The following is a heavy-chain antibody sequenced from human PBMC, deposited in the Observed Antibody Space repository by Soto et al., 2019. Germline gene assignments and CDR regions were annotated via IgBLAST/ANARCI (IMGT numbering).Heavy chain of an antibody. V-gene: IGHV1-69*02. J-gene: IGHJ4*02. CDR3: ARGEQQPNFDY. CDR1: GGTFISYT. Sequence: SVKVSCKASGGTFISYTISWVRQAPAQGLEWMGRIIPILGIANYAQKFQGRVTITADKSTSTAYMELSSLRSEDTAVYYCARGEQQPNFDYWGQGTLVTVSS. D-gene: IGHD6-13*01. CDR2: IIPILGIA.